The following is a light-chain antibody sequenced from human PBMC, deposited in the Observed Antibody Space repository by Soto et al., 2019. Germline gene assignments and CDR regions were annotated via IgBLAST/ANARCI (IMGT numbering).Light chain of an antibody. CDR2: AAS. J-gene: IGKJ4*01. V-gene: IGKV1D-16*01. CDR3: QQYNIYPLT. CDR1: QDINGY. Sequence: DVQMTQSPSSLSASVGDRVTINCRASQDINGYLAWYQQKPGNAPKSLIYAASSLQTGVPSRFSGSESGTDFTLTISNLQPEDSATYYCQQYNIYPLTFGGGTKVEIK.